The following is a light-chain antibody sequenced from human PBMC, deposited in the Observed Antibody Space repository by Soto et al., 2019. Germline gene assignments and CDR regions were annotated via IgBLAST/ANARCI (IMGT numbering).Light chain of an antibody. CDR1: SGHSSYA. Sequence: QSVLTQSPSASASLGASVKLTCTLSSGHSSYAIAWHQQQPEKGPRYLMKLNSDGSHSKGDGIPDRFSGSSSGAERYLTISSLQSEDEADYYCQTWGTGHVVFGGGTKLTDL. CDR3: QTWGTGHVV. J-gene: IGLJ2*01. V-gene: IGLV4-69*01. CDR2: LNSDGSH.